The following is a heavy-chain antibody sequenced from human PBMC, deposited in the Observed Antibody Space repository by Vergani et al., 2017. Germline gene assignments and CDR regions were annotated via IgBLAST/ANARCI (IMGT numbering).Heavy chain of an antibody. CDR2: INPNSGGT. Sequence: QVQLVQSGAEVKKPGASVKVSCKASGYTFTGYYMHWVRQAPGQGLEWMGWINPNSGGTNYAQKFQGRVTMTRDTSISTAYMELSRVRADDTAVYYCASHGRTGVVPAAMVWFDRWGQGTLVTVSS. CDR1: GYTFTGYY. V-gene: IGHV1-2*02. CDR3: ASHGRTGVVPAAMVWFDR. D-gene: IGHD2-2*01. J-gene: IGHJ5*02.